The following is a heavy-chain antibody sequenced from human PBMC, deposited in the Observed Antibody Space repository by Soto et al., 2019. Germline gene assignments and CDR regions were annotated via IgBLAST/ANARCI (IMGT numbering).Heavy chain of an antibody. CDR3: ARHYFRGPLDY. D-gene: IGHD3-10*01. V-gene: IGHV4-30-4*01. CDR1: GDSFSSADYN. CDR2: IYYSGYT. J-gene: IGHJ4*02. Sequence: SETLSLTCTVSGDSFSSADYNWSWIRQPPGKGLEWIGYIYYSGYTYNNPSLKSRLTMSVDTSKNQFSLKLSSVTAADTAVYYCARHYFRGPLDYWGQGSLVTVSS.